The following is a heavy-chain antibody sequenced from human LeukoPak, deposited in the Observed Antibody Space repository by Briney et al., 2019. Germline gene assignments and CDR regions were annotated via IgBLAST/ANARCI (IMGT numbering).Heavy chain of an antibody. CDR3: ARPRDGYNLVAFDI. J-gene: IGHJ3*02. V-gene: IGHV3-69-1*01. Sequence: GGSLTLSCSASGFTFSTYSINWVRQPPGKGLEWVSGITSSSTIYYADSVKGRFTISRDNAKNSLYLQMNSLRAEDTAVYYCARPRDGYNLVAFDIWGQGTMVSVSS. CDR1: GFTFSTYS. D-gene: IGHD5-24*01. CDR2: ITSSSTI.